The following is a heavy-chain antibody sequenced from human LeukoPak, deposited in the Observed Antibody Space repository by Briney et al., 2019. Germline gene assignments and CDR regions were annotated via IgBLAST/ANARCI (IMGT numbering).Heavy chain of an antibody. J-gene: IGHJ4*02. CDR1: GGTFSSYA. D-gene: IGHD3-22*01. CDR2: IIPIFGTA. CDR3: ARDDGSSSGYPHY. Sequence: ASVKVSCKASGGTFSSYAISWVRQAPGQGLEWMGGIIPIFGTASYAQKFQGRVTITADESTSTAYMELSSLRSEDTAVYYCARDDGSSSGYPHYWGQGTLVTVSS. V-gene: IGHV1-69*01.